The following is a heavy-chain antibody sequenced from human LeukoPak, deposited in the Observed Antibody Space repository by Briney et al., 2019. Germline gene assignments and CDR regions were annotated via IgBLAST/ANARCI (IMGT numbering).Heavy chain of an antibody. J-gene: IGHJ6*03. CDR3: ARDPGVPYYYYYYMDV. Sequence: SVKVSCKASGGTFSSYAISWVRQAPGQGLEWMGRIIPILGIANYAQKFQGRVTITADKSTSTAYMELSSLRSEDTAVYYCARDPGVPYYYYYYMDVWGKGTTVTVSS. CDR2: IIPILGIA. D-gene: IGHD3-10*01. CDR1: GGTFSSYA. V-gene: IGHV1-69*04.